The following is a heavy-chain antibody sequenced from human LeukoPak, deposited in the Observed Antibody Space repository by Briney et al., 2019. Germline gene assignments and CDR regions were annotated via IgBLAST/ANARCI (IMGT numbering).Heavy chain of an antibody. CDR2: INHSGST. CDR3: ARDLSSGWYRNWFDP. J-gene: IGHJ5*02. V-gene: IGHV4-34*01. Sequence: PSETLSLTCAVYGGSFSGYYWSWIRQPPGKGLEWIGEINHSGSTNYNPSLKSRVTISVDTSKNQFSLKLSSVTAADTAVYYCARDLSSGWYRNWFDPWGQGTLVTVSS. D-gene: IGHD6-19*01. CDR1: GGSFSGYY.